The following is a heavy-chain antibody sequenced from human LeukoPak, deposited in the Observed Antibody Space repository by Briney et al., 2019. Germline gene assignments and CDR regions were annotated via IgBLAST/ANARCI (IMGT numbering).Heavy chain of an antibody. CDR1: GFTFSSYA. V-gene: IGHV4-30-2*01. J-gene: IGHJ5*02. Sequence: LRLSCAASGFTFSSYAMSWIRQPPGKGLEWIGYIYHSGSTYYNPSLKSRVTISVDRSKNQFSLKLSSVTAADTAVYYCARGRYGDNWFDPWGQGTLVTVSS. CDR3: ARGRYGDNWFDP. CDR2: IYHSGST. D-gene: IGHD4-17*01.